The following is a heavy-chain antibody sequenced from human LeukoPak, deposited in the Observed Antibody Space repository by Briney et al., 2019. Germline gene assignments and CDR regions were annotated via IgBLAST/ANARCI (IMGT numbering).Heavy chain of an antibody. J-gene: IGHJ4*02. CDR2: ISGSGGST. D-gene: IGHD3-10*01. Sequence: GSLILSCAASGFPFSSYAMSWVRPAPGKGLEWVSAISGSGGSTYYADSVKGRFTISRDNSKNTLYLQMNSLRAEDTAVYYCAKEHYGSGLYYFDYGGQGTLVTVSS. CDR1: GFPFSSYA. V-gene: IGHV3-23*01. CDR3: AKEHYGSGLYYFDY.